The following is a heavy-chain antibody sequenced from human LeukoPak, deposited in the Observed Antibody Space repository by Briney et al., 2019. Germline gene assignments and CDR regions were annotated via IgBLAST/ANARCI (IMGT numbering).Heavy chain of an antibody. Sequence: SVKVSCKASGGTFSSYAISWVRQAPGQGLEWMGGIIPIFGTANYAQKFQGRVTMTTDTSTSTAYMELRSLRSDDTAVYYCARSLVRGAPGNWFDPWGQGTLVTVSS. CDR2: IIPIFGTA. CDR3: ARSLVRGAPGNWFDP. V-gene: IGHV1-69*05. J-gene: IGHJ5*02. CDR1: GGTFSSYA. D-gene: IGHD3-10*01.